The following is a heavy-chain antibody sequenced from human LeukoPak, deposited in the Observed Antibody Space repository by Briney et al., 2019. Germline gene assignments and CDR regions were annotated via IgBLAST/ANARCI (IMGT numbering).Heavy chain of an antibody. J-gene: IGHJ4*02. V-gene: IGHV3-11*04. Sequence: GGSLRLSCAASGLTFSDSYMSWLRQAPGKGLEWVSYISSGGNTIEYAASVKGRFTSTRDNARNSLYLQINSLRAEDTAVYYCATASLYFDNWGQGTLVTVSS. CDR2: ISSGGNTI. CDR3: ATASLYFDN. CDR1: GLTFSDSY.